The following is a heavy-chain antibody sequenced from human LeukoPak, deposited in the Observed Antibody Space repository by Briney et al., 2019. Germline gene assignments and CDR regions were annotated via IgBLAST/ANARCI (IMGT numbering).Heavy chain of an antibody. V-gene: IGHV3-30*18. Sequence: GTSLTLSWAASGXTLTTYGIHWVRQAPGKGLEWVAVISYAGINKDYADSVKGRFTISRDTSMNTVSLQMNNLRVEDTAVYYCAKERIGVATPKAYFDYWGQGTLVTVSS. CDR2: ISYAGINK. D-gene: IGHD6-19*01. J-gene: IGHJ4*02. CDR1: GXTLTTYG. CDR3: AKERIGVATPKAYFDY.